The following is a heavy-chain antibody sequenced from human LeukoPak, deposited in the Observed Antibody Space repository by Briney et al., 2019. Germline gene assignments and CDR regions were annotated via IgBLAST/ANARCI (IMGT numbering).Heavy chain of an antibody. D-gene: IGHD1-20*01. CDR2: IYHSGSI. CDR1: GGSISSNNW. J-gene: IGHJ5*02. V-gene: IGHV4-4*02. CDR3: ARGVTGDGNRFDP. Sequence: SGTLSLTCTVSGGSISSNNWWNWVRQPPGKGLEWIGEIYHSGSINYNPSLKSRVTISVDKSKKQFSLKLSSVTAADTAVYYCARGVTGDGNRFDPWGQGILVTVSS.